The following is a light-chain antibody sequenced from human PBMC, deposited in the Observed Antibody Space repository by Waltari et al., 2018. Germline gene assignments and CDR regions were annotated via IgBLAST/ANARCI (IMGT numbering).Light chain of an antibody. CDR3: QLANSFPMK. Sequence: DIQMTQAPSSVSASVGDRVNIHCRASQEISSWLAWYQQKPGKAPKLLIYAASSLQSGVPSRFSGSVSGTDFTLTISRLQSEDFAIYYCQLANSFPMKFGQGTKVEIK. CDR2: AAS. CDR1: QEISSW. J-gene: IGKJ1*01. V-gene: IGKV1-12*01.